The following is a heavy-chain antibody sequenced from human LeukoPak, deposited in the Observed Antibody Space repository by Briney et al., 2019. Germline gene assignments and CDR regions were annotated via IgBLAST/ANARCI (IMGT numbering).Heavy chain of an antibody. CDR3: ARDARASGSSLYWFDP. D-gene: IGHD1-26*01. CDR1: GGSSSNYY. Sequence: SETLSLTCNFSGGSSSNYYWSWIRQPPGKGLEWIGYIYYRGSTNYNPSLKSRVIISVDTSKNQFSLKLSSVTAADTAVYYCARDARASGSSLYWFDPWGQGTLVTVSS. CDR2: IYYRGST. J-gene: IGHJ5*02. V-gene: IGHV4-59*01.